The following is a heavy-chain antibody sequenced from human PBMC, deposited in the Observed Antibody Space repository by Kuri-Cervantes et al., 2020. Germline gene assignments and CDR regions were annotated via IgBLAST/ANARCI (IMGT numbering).Heavy chain of an antibody. CDR2: IYYSGST. V-gene: IGHV4-59*01. J-gene: IGHJ4*02. Sequence: SETLSLTCTVSGGSISSYYWSWIRQPPGKGLEWIGYIYYSGSTYYNPSLKSRVTISVDTSKNQFSLKLSSVTAADTAVYYCARYTGDYVWGSYPGYFDYWGQGTLVTVSS. CDR3: ARYTGDYVWGSYPGYFDY. D-gene: IGHD3-16*02. CDR1: GGSISSYY.